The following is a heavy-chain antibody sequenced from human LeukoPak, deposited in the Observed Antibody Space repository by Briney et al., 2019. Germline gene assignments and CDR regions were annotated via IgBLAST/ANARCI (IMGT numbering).Heavy chain of an antibody. CDR1: GYTFTSYY. D-gene: IGHD1-26*01. V-gene: IGHV1-46*01. J-gene: IGHJ4*02. CDR2: INPGSGNT. Sequence: ASVKVSCKASGYTFTSYYFHWVRQAPGQGLEWMGIINPGSGNTNYAQKFQGRVTMTRDMSTSTVYMELTSLRSEDTAVYYCARGGIVRVTPPPHFDYWGQGTLVTVSS. CDR3: ARGGIVRVTPPPHFDY.